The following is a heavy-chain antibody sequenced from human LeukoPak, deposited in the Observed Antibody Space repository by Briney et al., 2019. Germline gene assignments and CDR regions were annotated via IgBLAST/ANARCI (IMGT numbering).Heavy chain of an antibody. Sequence: GGSLRLSCAASGFTFNNYTMSWVRQAPGKGLEWVSTISRSGGSTYYADSVKGRFTISRDNSKNMLYLQMNSLRAEDTAVYYCAKDQDWPTAMITNWGQGTLVTVSS. D-gene: IGHD5-18*01. V-gene: IGHV3-23*01. CDR2: ISRSGGST. CDR3: AKDQDWPTAMITN. CDR1: GFTFNNYT. J-gene: IGHJ4*02.